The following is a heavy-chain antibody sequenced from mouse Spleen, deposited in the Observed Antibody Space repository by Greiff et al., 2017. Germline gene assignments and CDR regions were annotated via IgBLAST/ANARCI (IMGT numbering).Heavy chain of an antibody. J-gene: IGHJ3*01. V-gene: IGHV1-4*01. CDR2: INPSSGYT. D-gene: IGHD1-1*01. Sequence: VQLQQSGAELARPGASVKMSCKASGYTFTSYTMHWVKQRPGQGLEWIGYINPSSGYTKYNQKFKDKATLTADKSSSTAYMQLSSLTSEDSAVYYCARGITTVVAPYWGQGTLVTVSA. CDR3: ARGITTVVAPY. CDR1: GYTFTSYT.